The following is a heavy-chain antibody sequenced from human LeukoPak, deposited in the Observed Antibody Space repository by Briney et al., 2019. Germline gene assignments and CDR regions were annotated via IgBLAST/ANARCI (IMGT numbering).Heavy chain of an antibody. D-gene: IGHD4-11*01. CDR1: GGTFSSYA. V-gene: IGHV1-69*13. CDR3: ARGNLPQDQLTVTTAPDY. J-gene: IGHJ4*02. Sequence: SVKVSCKASGGTFSSYAISWVRQAPGQGLEWMGGIIPIFGTANYAQKFQGRVTITADESTSTAYMELSSLRSEDTAVYYCARGNLPQDQLTVTTAPDYWGQGTLVTVSS. CDR2: IIPIFGTA.